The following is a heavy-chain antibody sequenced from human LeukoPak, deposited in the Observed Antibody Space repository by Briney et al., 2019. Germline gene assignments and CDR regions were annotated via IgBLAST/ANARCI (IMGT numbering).Heavy chain of an antibody. CDR2: IYTSGST. CDR1: GGSISSYY. V-gene: IGHV4-4*07. Sequence: SETLSLTCTVSGGSISSYYWSWIRQPAGKGLEWIGRIYTSGSTNYNPSLKSRVTMSVDTSKNQFSLKLSSVTAADTAVYYCARDISTITGTTRWFDPWGQGTLVTVSS. D-gene: IGHD1-20*01. J-gene: IGHJ5*02. CDR3: ARDISTITGTTRWFDP.